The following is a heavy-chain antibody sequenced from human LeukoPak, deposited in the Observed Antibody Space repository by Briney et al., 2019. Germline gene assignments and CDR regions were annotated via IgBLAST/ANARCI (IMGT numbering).Heavy chain of an antibody. CDR1: GGSISSGGYY. Sequence: PSQTLSLTCTVSGGSISSGGYYWRWIRQHPGKGLEWIGYIYYSGSTYYNPSLKSRVTISVDTSKNQFSLKLNAVTGADTAVYYWARVAPDNWFDPWGQGTLVTVSS. D-gene: IGHD5-12*01. V-gene: IGHV4-31*03. CDR3: ARVAPDNWFDP. CDR2: IYYSGST. J-gene: IGHJ5*02.